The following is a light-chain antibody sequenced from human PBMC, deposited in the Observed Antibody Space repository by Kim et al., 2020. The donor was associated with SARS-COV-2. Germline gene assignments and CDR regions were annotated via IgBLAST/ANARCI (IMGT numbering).Light chain of an antibody. V-gene: IGLV1-40*01. J-gene: IGLJ2*01. CDR2: GNS. CDR1: SSNIGAGYD. CDR3: QSYDSSLSGDVV. Sequence: VTISCTGSSSNIGAGYDVHWYQQLPGTAPKLLIYGNSNRPSGVPDRFSGSKSGTSASLAITGLQAEDGADYYCQSYDSSLSGDVVFGGGTQLTVL.